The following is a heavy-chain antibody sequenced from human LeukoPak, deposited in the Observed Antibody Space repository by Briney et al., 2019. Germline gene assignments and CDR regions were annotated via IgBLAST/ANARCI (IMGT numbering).Heavy chain of an antibody. CDR1: GYTLTGYY. D-gene: IGHD3-10*01. V-gene: IGHV1-2*02. J-gene: IGHJ5*02. Sequence: ASVKVSCKASGYTLTGYYMHWVRQAPGQGLEWMGWINPNSGGTNYAQKFQGRVTMTRDTSISTAYMELSRLRSDDTAVYYCARDYYGSGITSNWFDPWGQGTLVTVSS. CDR2: INPNSGGT. CDR3: ARDYYGSGITSNWFDP.